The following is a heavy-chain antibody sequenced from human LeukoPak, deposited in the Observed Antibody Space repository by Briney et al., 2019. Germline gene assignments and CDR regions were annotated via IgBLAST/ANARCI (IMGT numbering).Heavy chain of an antibody. CDR1: GGSISSYY. Sequence: SETLSLTCSVSGGSISSYYWSWIRQPPGKGLEWIGYVFYIGTTTYNPSLKSRVAISVDTSKNQFSLKLSSVTAADTAVYCCARGSKAAPGTFDYWGQGTLVTVSS. D-gene: IGHD6-13*01. CDR3: ARGSKAAPGTFDY. CDR2: VFYIGTT. J-gene: IGHJ4*02. V-gene: IGHV4-59*01.